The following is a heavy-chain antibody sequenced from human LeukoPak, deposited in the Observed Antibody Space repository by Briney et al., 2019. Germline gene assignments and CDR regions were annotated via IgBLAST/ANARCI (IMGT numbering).Heavy chain of an antibody. CDR2: IKRDGSDK. J-gene: IGHJ4*02. CDR3: ARALYNRGWYPDYFDS. CDR1: GFTFSSYW. V-gene: IGHV3-7*01. Sequence: GGSLRLSFAASGFTFSSYWMSWVRQAPGKGLEWVANIKRDGSDKYYVGSVEGRFTISRDNAKNSLYLQMSSLRAEDTAIYYCARALYNRGWYPDYFDSWGQGTLVTVSS. D-gene: IGHD6-19*01.